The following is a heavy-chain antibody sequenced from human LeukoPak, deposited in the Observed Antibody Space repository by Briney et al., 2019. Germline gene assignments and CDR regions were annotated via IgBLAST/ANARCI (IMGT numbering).Heavy chain of an antibody. CDR2: IKQDGSEK. CDR3: ARGGGRRVFDWLLYGEMDYFDY. Sequence: GGSLRLSCAASGFTFSSYWMSWVRQAPGKGLEWVANIKQDGSEKYYVDSVKGRFTISRDNAKNSLYLQMNSLRAEDTAVYYCARGGGRRVFDWLLYGEMDYFDYWGQGTPVTVSS. CDR1: GFTFSSYW. V-gene: IGHV3-7*01. D-gene: IGHD3-9*01. J-gene: IGHJ4*02.